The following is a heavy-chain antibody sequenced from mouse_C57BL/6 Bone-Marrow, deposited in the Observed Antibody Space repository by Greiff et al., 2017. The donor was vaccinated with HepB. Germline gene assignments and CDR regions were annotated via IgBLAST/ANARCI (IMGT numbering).Heavy chain of an antibody. CDR2: IHPNSGST. CDR3: ARTAYSNYGDY. CDR1: GYTFTSYW. V-gene: IGHV1-64*01. J-gene: IGHJ2*01. D-gene: IGHD2-5*01. Sequence: QVQLQQPGAELVKPGASVKLSCKASGYTFTSYWMHWVKQRPGQGLEWIGMIHPNSGSTNYNEKFKSKATLTVDKSSSTAYMQLSSRTSEDSAVYYCARTAYSNYGDYWGQGTTLTVSS.